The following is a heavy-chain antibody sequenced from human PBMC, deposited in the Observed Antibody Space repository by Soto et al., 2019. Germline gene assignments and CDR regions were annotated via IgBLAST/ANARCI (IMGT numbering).Heavy chain of an antibody. J-gene: IGHJ4*02. CDR2: MSRTGDNT. D-gene: IGHD3-22*01. CDR3: AKDPSNSNPLYYFDF. V-gene: IGHV3-23*01. Sequence: PGESLKISCAASGFTFSIYAMTWVRQSPGKGLEWVSSMSRTGDNTYYADSVKGRFTISRDNSKNTLYLQMNSLRAEDTAIYDCAKDPSNSNPLYYFDFWGPGTLVTVSS. CDR1: GFTFSIYA.